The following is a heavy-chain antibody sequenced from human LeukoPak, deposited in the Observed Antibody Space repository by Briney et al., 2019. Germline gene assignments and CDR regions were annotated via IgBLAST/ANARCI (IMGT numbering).Heavy chain of an antibody. J-gene: IGHJ5*02. CDR3: ARDMIILQS. V-gene: IGHV3-7*04. Sequence: GGSVRLSCSASGFIFSNYWMTWVRQAPGKGLEWVANIKQDGSEKYYVDSVKGRFTISRDNAKKSLYLQMNSLRAEDTAVYFCARDMIILQSWGQGTLVTVSS. D-gene: IGHD3-16*01. CDR2: IKQDGSEK. CDR1: GFIFSNYW.